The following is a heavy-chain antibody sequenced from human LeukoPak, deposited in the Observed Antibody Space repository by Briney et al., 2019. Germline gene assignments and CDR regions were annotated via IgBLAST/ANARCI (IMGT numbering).Heavy chain of an antibody. CDR3: AKRLTAGYYEPVDY. V-gene: IGHV3-23*01. Sequence: GGSLRLSCAASGFTFSSYAMSWVRQAPGKGLEWVSALSGSGGGTFYADSVKGRFTISRDNSKNTLYLQMNSLRAEDTAVYYCAKRLTAGYYEPVDYWGQGTLVTVSS. CDR1: GFTFSSYA. D-gene: IGHD3-22*01. J-gene: IGHJ4*02. CDR2: LSGSGGGT.